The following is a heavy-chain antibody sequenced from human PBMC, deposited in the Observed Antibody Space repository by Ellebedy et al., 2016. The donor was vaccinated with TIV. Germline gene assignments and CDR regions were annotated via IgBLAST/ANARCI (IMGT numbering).Heavy chain of an antibody. CDR3: ASDSTAYYYFDD. Sequence: MPGGSLRLSCAASGGSISSTNWWSWVRPTPGKGLEWIVQVLQTGRTNYNPTLKSRVTISLDKSKNQFSLKLSSVTDADTDMYYCASDSTAYYYFDDWGQGTLVTVSS. D-gene: IGHD3-9*01. CDR1: GGSISSTNW. J-gene: IGHJ4*02. CDR2: VLQTGRT. V-gene: IGHV4-4*02.